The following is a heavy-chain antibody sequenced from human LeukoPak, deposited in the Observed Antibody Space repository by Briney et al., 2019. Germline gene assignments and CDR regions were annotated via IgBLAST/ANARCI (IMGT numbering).Heavy chain of an antibody. CDR3: ARENYYDSSGYGGAFDI. CDR1: GFTFSSYW. J-gene: IGHJ3*02. Sequence: GGSLRLSCAASGFTFSSYWMHWVRQAPGKGLVWVSRINCDGSSTSYADSVKGRFTISRDNAKNTLYLQMNSLRAEDTAVYYCARENYYDSSGYGGAFDIWGQGTMVTVSS. D-gene: IGHD3-22*01. CDR2: INCDGSST. V-gene: IGHV3-74*01.